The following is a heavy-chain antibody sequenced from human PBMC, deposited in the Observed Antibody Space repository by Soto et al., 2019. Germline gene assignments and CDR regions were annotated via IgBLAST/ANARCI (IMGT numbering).Heavy chain of an antibody. CDR2: VSGDGYAS. Sequence: EVRLLESGGGLVQPGGSLRLSCAGSGFTFSSNAMSWVRQAPGKGLEWGSSVSGDGYASDYADSVKGRFTVSRHNSKNTLYLPMNSLRAEDTAVYYCANRHYYGSGSFALATWGQGTLVTVSS. D-gene: IGHD3-10*01. V-gene: IGHV3-23*01. J-gene: IGHJ4*03. CDR1: GFTFSSNA. CDR3: ANRHYYGSGSFALAT.